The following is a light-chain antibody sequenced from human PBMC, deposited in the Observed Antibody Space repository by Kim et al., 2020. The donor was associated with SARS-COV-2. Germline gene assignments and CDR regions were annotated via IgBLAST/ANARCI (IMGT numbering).Light chain of an antibody. V-gene: IGLV1-40*01. CDR3: QSYDSSLNASTV. CDR1: SSNNGANYG. J-gene: IGLJ1*01. Sequence: TITCTGSSSNNGANYGIHWSHHLPGTAPKLLNYANITRPSGVPDRFSGSKSGTSASLAITGLRGEDEADYSCQSYDSSLNASTVFGTGTKVTVL. CDR2: ANI.